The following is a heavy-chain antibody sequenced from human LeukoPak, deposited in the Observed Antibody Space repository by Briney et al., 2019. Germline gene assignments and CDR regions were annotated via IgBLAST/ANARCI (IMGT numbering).Heavy chain of an antibody. V-gene: IGHV5-51*01. D-gene: IGHD3-10*01. J-gene: IGHJ6*03. Sequence: GESLKISCKGSGYSFSSYFIGWVRQMPGKGLEWMGIIYPGDSDTRYSPSFQGQVTISADKSISTAYLQWSSLKASDTAMYYCARGPYGAMVRGVPIYYYYYMDVWGKGTTVTVSS. CDR2: IYPGDSDT. CDR1: GYSFSSYF. CDR3: ARGPYGAMVRGVPIYYYYYMDV.